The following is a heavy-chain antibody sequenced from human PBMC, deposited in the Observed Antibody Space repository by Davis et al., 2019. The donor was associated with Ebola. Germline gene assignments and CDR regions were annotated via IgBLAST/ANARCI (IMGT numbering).Heavy chain of an antibody. J-gene: IGHJ4*02. CDR1: GYTFTSYG. CDR2: ISAYNGNT. V-gene: IGHV1-18*01. Sequence: AASVKVSCKASGYTFTSYGISWVRQAPGQGLEWMGWISAYNGNTNYAQKFQGWVTMTRDTSISTAYMELSRLRSDDTAVYYCARWGRGGLEAGHFDYWGQGTLVTVSS. CDR3: ARWGRGGLEAGHFDY. D-gene: IGHD1-1*01.